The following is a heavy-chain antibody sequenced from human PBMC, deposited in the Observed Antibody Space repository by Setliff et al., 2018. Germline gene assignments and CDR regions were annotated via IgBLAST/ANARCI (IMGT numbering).Heavy chain of an antibody. CDR2: FSYGVST. Sequence: LSLTCTVSGDSLSSSYWSWIRQPPGKGLEWIGRFSYGVSTIYNPSLESRVTFSVDTSKNQFSLKLTSVTAADTAVYYCARRVLECGRTACPLGGSYNWFDPWGQGIGVTVSS. CDR1: GDSLSSSY. CDR3: ARRVLECGRTACPLGGSYNWFDP. J-gene: IGHJ5*02. V-gene: IGHV4-59*08. D-gene: IGHD3-3*01.